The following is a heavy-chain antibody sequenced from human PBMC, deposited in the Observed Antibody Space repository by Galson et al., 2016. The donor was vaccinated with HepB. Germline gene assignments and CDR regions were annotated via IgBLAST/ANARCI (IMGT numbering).Heavy chain of an antibody. J-gene: IGHJ4*02. CDR3: VRARYSSSSDFDY. V-gene: IGHV6-1*01. CDR1: GDSVSGNSVA. Sequence: CAISGDSVSGNSVAWNWIRQSPSRGLEWLGRTFYRSKWYNEYAKSVKSRIIINADTSKNHFSLHLNFVTLEDTAVYYCVRARYSSSSDFDYWGQGTLVTVSS. D-gene: IGHD6-6*01. CDR2: TFYRSKWYN.